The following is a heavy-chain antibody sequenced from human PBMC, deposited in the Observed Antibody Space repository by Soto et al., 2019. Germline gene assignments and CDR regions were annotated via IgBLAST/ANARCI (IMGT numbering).Heavy chain of an antibody. CDR1: GFTFDDYA. V-gene: IGHV3-9*01. CDR3: AKDIGWGYYDSSGFPVFQH. J-gene: IGHJ1*01. D-gene: IGHD3-22*01. CDR2: ISWNSGSI. Sequence: PGGSLRLSCAASGFTFDDYAMHWVRQAPGKGLEWVSGISWNSGSIGYADSAKGRFTISRDNAKNSLYLQMNSLRAEDTALYYCAKDIGWGYYDSSGFPVFQHWGQGTLVTVSS.